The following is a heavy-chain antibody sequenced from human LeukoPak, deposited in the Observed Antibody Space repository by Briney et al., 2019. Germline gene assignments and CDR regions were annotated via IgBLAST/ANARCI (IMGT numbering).Heavy chain of an antibody. CDR2: IYYSGST. J-gene: IGHJ4*02. CDR3: AREGRGWPNRDYFDY. Sequence: SETLSLTCTVSGGSISSYYWSWIRQPPGKGLEWIGYIYYSGSTNYNPSLKSRVTISVDTSKNQFSLKLSSVTAADTAVYYCAREGRGWPNRDYFDYWGQGTLVTVSS. D-gene: IGHD6-19*01. CDR1: GGSISSYY. V-gene: IGHV4-59*01.